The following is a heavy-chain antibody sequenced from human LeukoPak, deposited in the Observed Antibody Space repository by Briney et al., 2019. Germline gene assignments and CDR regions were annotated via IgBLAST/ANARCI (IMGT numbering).Heavy chain of an antibody. Sequence: PGGSLRLSCAASGFTFSSYSMNWVRQAPGKGLEWVSSISSSSSYIYYADSVKGRFTISRDNAKNSLYLQMNSLRAEDAALYHCTRDFEYSSSSVYYYYMDVWGKGTTVTVSS. CDR3: TRDFEYSSSSVYYYYMDV. V-gene: IGHV3-21*04. CDR2: ISSSSSYI. J-gene: IGHJ6*03. CDR1: GFTFSSYS. D-gene: IGHD6-6*01.